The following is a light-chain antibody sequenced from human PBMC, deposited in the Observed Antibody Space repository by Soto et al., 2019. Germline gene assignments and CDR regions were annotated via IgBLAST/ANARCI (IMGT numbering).Light chain of an antibody. CDR1: SRDVGNYNY. J-gene: IGLJ1*01. CDR3: SSFTSSTTYV. Sequence: QSVLTQSASVSGSPGQSITISCTGTSRDVGNYNYASWYQQHPGEVPKLIIFNVDNRPSGVSNRFSGSKSGNTASLTISGLQAEDEADYYYSSFTSSTTYVFGTGTKVTVL. CDR2: NVD. V-gene: IGLV2-14*01.